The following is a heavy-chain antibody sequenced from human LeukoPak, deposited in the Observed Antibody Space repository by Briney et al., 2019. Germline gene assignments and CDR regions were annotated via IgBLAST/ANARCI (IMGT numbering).Heavy chain of an antibody. J-gene: IGHJ4*02. Sequence: SETLSLTCTVSGGSISSSSYYWGWIRQPPGKGLEWIGSMYYSGSTYYNPSLKSRVTISVDTSKNQFSLKLSSVTAADTAVYYCANSRGSLNLDYWGQGTLVTVSS. V-gene: IGHV4-39*07. CDR3: ANSRGSLNLDY. CDR1: GGSISSSSYY. CDR2: MYYSGST.